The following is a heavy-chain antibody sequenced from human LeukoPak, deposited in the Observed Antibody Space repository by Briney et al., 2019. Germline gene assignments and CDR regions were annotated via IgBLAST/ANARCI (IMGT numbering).Heavy chain of an antibody. V-gene: IGHV4-61*01. J-gene: IGHJ5*02. CDR2: IYYSGST. CDR1: GDSISSGSYY. CDR3: ARVGERYSGSYYEKAWFDP. D-gene: IGHD1-26*01. Sequence: SETLSLTCTVSGDSISSGSYYWSWIRQPPGKGLEWIGYIYYSGSTNYNPSLKSRVTISVDTSKNQFSLKLSSVTAADTAVYYCARVGERYSGSYYEKAWFDPWGQGTLVTVSS.